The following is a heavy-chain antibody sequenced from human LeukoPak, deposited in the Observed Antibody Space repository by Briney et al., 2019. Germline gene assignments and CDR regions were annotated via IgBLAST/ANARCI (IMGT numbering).Heavy chain of an antibody. Sequence: QPGRSLRLSCAASGFTFSSYAMHWVRQAPGKGLEWVAVIWYDGNNKYYADSVKGRFTISRDNSKNTLYLQMNSLRAEDTAVYYCAKDRVLDYWGQGTLVTVSS. CDR1: GFTFSSYA. CDR3: AKDRVLDY. V-gene: IGHV3-33*06. J-gene: IGHJ4*02. CDR2: IWYDGNNK.